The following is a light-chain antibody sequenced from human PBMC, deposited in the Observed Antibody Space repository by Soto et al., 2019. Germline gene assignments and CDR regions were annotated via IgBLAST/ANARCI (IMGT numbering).Light chain of an antibody. Sequence: DIQMTQSPSSLSASVGDRVTITCRASQSIRSYLNWYQQIPGKAPKLLIYAASSLQVGVPSRFSGSGSGTDFTLTISTLQPEDFATYYCQQSYSTRWTFGQGTKVEIK. CDR3: QQSYSTRWT. J-gene: IGKJ1*01. CDR2: AAS. CDR1: QSIRSY. V-gene: IGKV1-39*01.